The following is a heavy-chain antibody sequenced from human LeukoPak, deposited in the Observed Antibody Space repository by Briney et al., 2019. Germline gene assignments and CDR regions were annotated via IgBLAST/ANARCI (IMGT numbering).Heavy chain of an antibody. V-gene: IGHV3-30*02. Sequence: GGSLRLSCAASGFTFSSYGMHWVRQAPGKGLEWLGLIRYDGSNKYIADSVKGRFTISRDNSKKTLYLQMNSLRGEDTAVYYCARGLGLLYGSGSYYNHWGQGTLVTVSS. CDR3: ARGLGLLYGSGSYYNH. CDR2: IRYDGSNK. J-gene: IGHJ5*02. CDR1: GFTFSSYG. D-gene: IGHD3-10*01.